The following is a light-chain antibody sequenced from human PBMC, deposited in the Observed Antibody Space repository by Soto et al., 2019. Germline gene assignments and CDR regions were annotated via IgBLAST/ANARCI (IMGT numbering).Light chain of an antibody. Sequence: QSVLTQPPSASGTPGQRVTISCYGSSSNIESNTVTWYQQLPGTAPKLVIYSNYDRPSGVPDRFSGSTSGTSASLVIRGLQSEDEADYYCAAWDDILNGYVFGDGTKLTVL. CDR1: SSNIESNT. CDR3: AAWDDILNGYV. CDR2: SNY. V-gene: IGLV1-44*01. J-gene: IGLJ1*01.